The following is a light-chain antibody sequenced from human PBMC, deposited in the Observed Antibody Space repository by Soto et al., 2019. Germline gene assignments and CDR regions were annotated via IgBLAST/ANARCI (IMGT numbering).Light chain of an antibody. CDR1: SRDVGAYNL. J-gene: IGLJ2*01. V-gene: IGLV2-14*01. Sequence: QSALTQPASVSGSPGQSITISCSGTSRDVGAYNLVSWYQQFPGKGPKLLIYEVRHRPSGVSYRFSGSKSGNTASLTISSLLPEDEAVYFCSSFSSRNALAFGGGTKLTVL. CDR3: SSFSSRNALA. CDR2: EVR.